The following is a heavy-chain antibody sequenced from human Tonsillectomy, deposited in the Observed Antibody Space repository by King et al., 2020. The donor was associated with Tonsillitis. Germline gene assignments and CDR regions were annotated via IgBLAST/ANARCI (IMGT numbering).Heavy chain of an antibody. Sequence: HVQLVESGGGVVQPGRSLRLSCAASGFTFSSYGMHWVRQAPGKGLEWVAVISHDGSNKYYADSVKGRFTISRDSSKNTLYLQMNSLRAEDTAVSYCAKRAAYDILTGYYPYYFDYWGQGTLVTVSS. CDR1: GFTFSSYG. D-gene: IGHD3-9*01. CDR3: AKRAAYDILTGYYPYYFDY. CDR2: ISHDGSNK. V-gene: IGHV3-30*18. J-gene: IGHJ4*02.